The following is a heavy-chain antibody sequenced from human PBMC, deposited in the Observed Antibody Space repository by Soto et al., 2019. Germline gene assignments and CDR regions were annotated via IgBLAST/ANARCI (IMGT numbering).Heavy chain of an antibody. CDR1: GYTFTIYG. D-gene: IGHD6-13*01. CDR2: INTYDGNT. J-gene: IGHJ4*02. V-gene: IGHV1-18*01. CDR3: AASQQFDY. Sequence: QVQLVQSGAEVKKPGASVKVSCKASGYTFTIYGINWVRQAPGQGLEWMGWINTYDGNTNHAQKFQGRVTMTTDTSTSTAYMELRSLSSDDTAVYYCAASQQFDYWGQGTLITVSS.